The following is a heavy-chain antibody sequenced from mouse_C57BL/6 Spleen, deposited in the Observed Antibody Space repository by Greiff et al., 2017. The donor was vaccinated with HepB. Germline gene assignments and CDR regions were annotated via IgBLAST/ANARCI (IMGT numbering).Heavy chain of an antibody. J-gene: IGHJ2*01. CDR2: IYPGSGNT. Sequence: VQLQESGAELVRPGASVKLSCKASGYTFTDYYINWVKQRPGQGLEWIARIYPGSGNTYYNEKFKGKATLTAEKSSTTAYMQLSSLTSEDSAVYFCARTGGNYLHYFDYWGQGTTLTVSS. V-gene: IGHV1-76*01. D-gene: IGHD2-1*01. CDR3: ARTGGNYLHYFDY. CDR1: GYTFTDYY.